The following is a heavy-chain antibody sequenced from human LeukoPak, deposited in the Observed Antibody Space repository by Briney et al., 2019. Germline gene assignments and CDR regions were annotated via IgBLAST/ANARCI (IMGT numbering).Heavy chain of an antibody. CDR3: AREIVSAVAGNFDY. D-gene: IGHD6-19*01. V-gene: IGHV3-48*03. Sequence: GGSLRLSCAASGFTFSSYEMNWVRQAPGKGLEWVSYISSSDNTRTYADSVKGRFTVSRDNAENSLYLEMNSLRAEDTAVYYCAREIVSAVAGNFDYWGQGTLVTVSS. J-gene: IGHJ4*02. CDR1: GFTFSSYE. CDR2: ISSSDNTR.